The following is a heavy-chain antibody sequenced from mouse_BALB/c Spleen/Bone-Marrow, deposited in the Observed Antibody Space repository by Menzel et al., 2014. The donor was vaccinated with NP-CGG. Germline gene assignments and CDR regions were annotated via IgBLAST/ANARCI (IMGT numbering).Heavy chain of an antibody. CDR2: IDPANGNT. J-gene: IGHJ3*01. V-gene: IGHV14-3*02. Sequence: VQLQQPGAELVKPGASVKLSCTASGFNIKDTYMHWVKQRPEQGLEWIGRIDPANGNTKYDPKFQGKATTTADTSSNTAYLQLSSLTSEDTAVYYCARWLPLAYWGQGTLVTVSA. D-gene: IGHD2-2*01. CDR1: GFNIKDTY. CDR3: ARWLPLAY.